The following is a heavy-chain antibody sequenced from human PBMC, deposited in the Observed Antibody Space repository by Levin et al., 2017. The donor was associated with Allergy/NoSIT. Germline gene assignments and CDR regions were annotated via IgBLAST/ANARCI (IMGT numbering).Heavy chain of an antibody. CDR2: IYYTGTT. Sequence: SQTLSLTCTVSGGPISTYYWSWLRQPPGKGLEWIGFIYYTGTTYYNPSLKSRVTISVDNSKNQFSLKLNSVTAADTAVYYCARDRAPSGFDAFDIWGLGTLVTVS. V-gene: IGHV4-59*01. CDR1: GGPISTYY. CDR3: ARDRAPSGFDAFDI. D-gene: IGHD7-27*01. J-gene: IGHJ3*02.